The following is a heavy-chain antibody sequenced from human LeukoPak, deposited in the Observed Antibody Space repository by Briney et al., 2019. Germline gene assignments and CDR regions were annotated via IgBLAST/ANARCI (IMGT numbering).Heavy chain of an antibody. CDR1: GGSINSRNYY. CDR2: INHSGST. CDR3: ARGRGVRRYFDL. V-gene: IGHV4-39*07. Sequence: PSETLSLTCTVSGGSINSRNYYWSWIRQPPGKGLEWIGEINHSGSTNYNPSLKSRVTISVDTSKNQFSLKLSSVTAADTAVYYCARGRGVRRYFDLWGRGTLVTVSS. J-gene: IGHJ2*01. D-gene: IGHD5-12*01.